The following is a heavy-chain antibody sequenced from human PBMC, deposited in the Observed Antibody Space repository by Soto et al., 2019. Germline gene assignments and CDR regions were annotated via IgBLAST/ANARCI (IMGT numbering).Heavy chain of an antibody. J-gene: IGHJ4*02. CDR1: GFTFSTYT. Sequence: EVQLLESGGGLVQPGGSLRLSCAASGFTFSTYTLSWVRQAPGKGLEWVSTISDSAGSTYYADSVKGRFTISRDNSKNTLYLQMNSLRAEDTAVYYCATNAVPRGILYFDYWGRGTLVTVSS. D-gene: IGHD3-10*01. CDR3: ATNAVPRGILYFDY. V-gene: IGHV3-23*01. CDR2: ISDSAGST.